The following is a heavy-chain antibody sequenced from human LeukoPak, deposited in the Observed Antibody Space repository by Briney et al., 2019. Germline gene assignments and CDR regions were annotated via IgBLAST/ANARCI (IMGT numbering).Heavy chain of an antibody. Sequence: RASETLSLTRTVSGGSISSGGYYWSWIRQHPGKGLEWIGYIYYSGSTYYNPSLKSRVTISLDTSKNQFPLELSSVTAADTAVYYCARDNYSFDYWGQGTLVTVSS. D-gene: IGHD4-11*01. CDR1: GGSISSGGYY. CDR2: IYYSGST. V-gene: IGHV4-31*03. J-gene: IGHJ4*02. CDR3: ARDNYSFDY.